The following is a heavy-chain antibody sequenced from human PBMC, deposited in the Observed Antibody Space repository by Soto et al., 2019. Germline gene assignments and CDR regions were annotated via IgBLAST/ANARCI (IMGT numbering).Heavy chain of an antibody. V-gene: IGHV3-33*01. CDR1: GFTFSSYG. D-gene: IGHD6-13*01. Sequence: QVQLVESGGGVVQPGRSLRLSCAASGFTFSSYGMHGVRQAPGKGLEWVAVIWYDGSNKYYADSVKGRFTISRDNSKNTLYLQMNSLRAEDTAVYYCARDQVAAADFYYGMDVWGQGTTVTVSS. CDR3: ARDQVAAADFYYGMDV. CDR2: IWYDGSNK. J-gene: IGHJ6*02.